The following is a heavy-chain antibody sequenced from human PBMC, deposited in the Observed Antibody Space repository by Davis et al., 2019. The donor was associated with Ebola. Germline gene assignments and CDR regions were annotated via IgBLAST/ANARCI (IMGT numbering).Heavy chain of an antibody. CDR2: ISYDGSNK. Sequence: GESLKISCAASGFTFSSYGMHWVRQAPGKGLEWVAVISYDGSNKYYADSVKGRFTISRDNSKNTLYLQMNSLRAEDSAVYYCAKGVAALYYYYGMDVWGQGTMVTVSS. D-gene: IGHD2-15*01. CDR3: AKGVAALYYYYGMDV. CDR1: GFTFSSYG. J-gene: IGHJ6*02. V-gene: IGHV3-30*18.